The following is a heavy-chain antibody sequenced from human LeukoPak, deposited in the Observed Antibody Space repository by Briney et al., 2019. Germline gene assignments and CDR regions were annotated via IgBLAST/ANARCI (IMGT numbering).Heavy chain of an antibody. CDR3: ARHWGERHPDY. CDR1: GYSFTNYW. V-gene: IGHV5-51*01. Sequence: KRGESLKISCKTSGYSFTNYWIGWVRQMPGKGLEWMGIIYPGDSDTRYSPSFQGQVTISADKSISTGYLQWSSLKASDTAMYYCARHWGERHPDYWGQGTPVTVSS. D-gene: IGHD3-16*01. CDR2: IYPGDSDT. J-gene: IGHJ4*02.